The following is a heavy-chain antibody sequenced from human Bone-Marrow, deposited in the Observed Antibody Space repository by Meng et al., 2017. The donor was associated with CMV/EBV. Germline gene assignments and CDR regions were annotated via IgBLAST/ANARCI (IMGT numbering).Heavy chain of an antibody. CDR1: GGSISSGGYY. V-gene: IGHV4-31*03. Sequence: TCTVSGGSISSGGYYWGWIRQQPGKGLEWIGYIYYSGSTYYNPSLKSRVTISVDTSKNQFSLKLSSVTAADTAVYYCARARMDYFDYWGQGTLVTVSS. D-gene: IGHD2-2*03. J-gene: IGHJ4*02. CDR2: IYYSGST. CDR3: ARARMDYFDY.